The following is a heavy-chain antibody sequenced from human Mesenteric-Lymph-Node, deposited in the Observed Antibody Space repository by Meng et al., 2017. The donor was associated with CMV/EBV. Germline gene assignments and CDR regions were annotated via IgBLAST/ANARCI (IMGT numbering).Heavy chain of an antibody. Sequence: SVKVSCKASGGTFSTYAISWVRQAPGQGLEWVGGVIPYVGSPKYAQKFQGRVTINTDESTNTAYMELSSLRSEDTAVYYCARARYSSSWLQLDYWGQGTLVTVSS. CDR2: VIPYVGSP. V-gene: IGHV1-69*05. CDR1: GGTFSTYA. CDR3: ARARYSSSWLQLDY. D-gene: IGHD6-13*01. J-gene: IGHJ4*02.